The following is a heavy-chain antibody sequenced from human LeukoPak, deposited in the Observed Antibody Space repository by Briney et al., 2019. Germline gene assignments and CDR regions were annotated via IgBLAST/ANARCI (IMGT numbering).Heavy chain of an antibody. V-gene: IGHV4-59*01. CDR2: IYDSGNT. J-gene: IGHJ6*03. CDR3: ATVGVVVPTSMNYYYMHI. CDR1: AGSFPNY. Sequence: SETLSLTCTMSAGSFPNYWSWVRQPPGKGLEWIAYIYDSGNTIYSASLESRVTASIDRSRKQISLQMSFVTAADTAVYYCATVGVVVPTSMNYYYMHIWGKGTTVTVSS. D-gene: IGHD2-21*01.